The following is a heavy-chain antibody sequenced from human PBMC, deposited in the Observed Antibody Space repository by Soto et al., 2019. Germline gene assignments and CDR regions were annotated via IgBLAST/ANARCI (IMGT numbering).Heavy chain of an antibody. CDR3: ARGAYGGNPHPLHFDY. D-gene: IGHD4-17*01. V-gene: IGHV4-34*01. J-gene: IGHJ4*02. Sequence: SETLSLTCSVSGGSISSGAYYWSWIRQLPGKGLEWIGEINHSGSTNYSPSLKSRVTISVDTSKNQFSLKLSSVTAADTAVYYCARGAYGGNPHPLHFDYWGQGTLVTVSS. CDR1: GGSISSGAYY. CDR2: INHSGST.